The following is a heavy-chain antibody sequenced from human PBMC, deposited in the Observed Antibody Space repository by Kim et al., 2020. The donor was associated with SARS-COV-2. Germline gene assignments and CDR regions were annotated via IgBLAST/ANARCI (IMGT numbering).Heavy chain of an antibody. CDR1: GFTFSSYS. Sequence: GGSLRLSCAASGFTFSSYSMNWVRQAPGKGLEWVSYISSSSSTIYYADSVKGRFTISRDNAKNSLYLQMNSLRAEDTAVYYCARANPNSSSWYDYWGQGTLVTVSS. CDR3: ARANPNSSSWYDY. CDR2: ISSSSSTI. V-gene: IGHV3-48*04. J-gene: IGHJ4*02. D-gene: IGHD6-13*01.